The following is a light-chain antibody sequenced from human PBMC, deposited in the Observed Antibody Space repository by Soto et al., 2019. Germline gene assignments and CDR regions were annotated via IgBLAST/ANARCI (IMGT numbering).Light chain of an antibody. V-gene: IGLV1-47*01. J-gene: IGLJ2*01. CDR1: SSNIGSNY. CDR2: RNN. Sequence: QPVLTQPPSASGTPGQRVTISCSGSSSNIGSNYVYWYQQLPGTAPKLLIYRNNQRPSGVPDRFSGSKSGTSASLAISGLRSEDEADYYCAAWDDSLDVVFGGGTKVTVL. CDR3: AAWDDSLDVV.